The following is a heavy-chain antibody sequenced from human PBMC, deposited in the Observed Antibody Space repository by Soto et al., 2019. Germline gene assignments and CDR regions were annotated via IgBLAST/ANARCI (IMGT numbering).Heavy chain of an antibody. CDR2: MYYTGKT. Sequence: SETLSLTCSVSGDSISSYYWNWIRQPPGKGLERIGYMYYTGKTNYNPSLKSRVTISVDTSKNQFSLKVNSVTVADTAIYYCAKTRVGPTFSGFDYWGQGALVTVSS. V-gene: IGHV4-59*01. CDR1: GDSISSYY. D-gene: IGHD1-26*01. CDR3: AKTRVGPTFSGFDY. J-gene: IGHJ4*02.